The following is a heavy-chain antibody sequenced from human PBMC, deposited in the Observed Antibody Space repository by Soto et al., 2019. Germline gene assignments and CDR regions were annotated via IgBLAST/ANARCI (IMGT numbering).Heavy chain of an antibody. D-gene: IGHD3-22*01. V-gene: IGHV1-2*04. J-gene: IGHJ4*02. Sequence: ASVKVSCKASGDTFTGYYMHWVRQAPGQGLEWMGWINPNSGGTNYAQKFQGWVTMTRDTSISTAYMELSRLRSDDTAVYYCARARTYDSSGYYYPDYWGQGTLVTVSS. CDR3: ARARTYDSSGYYYPDY. CDR1: GDTFTGYY. CDR2: INPNSGGT.